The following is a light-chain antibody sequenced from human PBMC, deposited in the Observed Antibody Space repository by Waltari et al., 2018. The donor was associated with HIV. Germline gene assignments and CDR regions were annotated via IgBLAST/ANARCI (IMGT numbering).Light chain of an antibody. CDR1: PSVGSN. CDR3: QQYNNWLYT. CDR2: GAS. Sequence: IVMTQSPATLSVSPGERATLSCRASPSVGSNLALYHPKPGQAPRLLIYGASPRATGIPARFSGSGSGKEFTLTISSLQSEDFAVYYCQQYNNWLYTFGQGTKLEIK. V-gene: IGKV3-15*01. J-gene: IGKJ2*01.